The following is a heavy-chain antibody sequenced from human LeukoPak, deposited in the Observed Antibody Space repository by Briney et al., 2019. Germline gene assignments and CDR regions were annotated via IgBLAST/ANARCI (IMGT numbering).Heavy chain of an antibody. D-gene: IGHD1-7*01. V-gene: IGHV4-34*01. CDR1: GGSFSGYY. CDR3: ARGKKTGTSHYYYYYMDV. Sequence: SETLSLTXAVYGGSFSGYYWSWIRQPPGKGLEWIGEINHSGSTNYNPSLKSRVTISVDTSKNQFSLKLSSVTAADTAVYYCARGKKTGTSHYYYYYMDVWGKGTTVTVSS. J-gene: IGHJ6*03. CDR2: INHSGST.